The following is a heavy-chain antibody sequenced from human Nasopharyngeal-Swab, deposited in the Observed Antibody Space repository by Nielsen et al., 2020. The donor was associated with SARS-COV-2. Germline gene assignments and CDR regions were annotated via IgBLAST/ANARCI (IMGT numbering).Heavy chain of an antibody. CDR2: IYYSGST. J-gene: IGHJ6*02. CDR1: GGSISSYY. D-gene: IGHD5-18*01. Sequence: ESLKISCTVSGGSISSYYWSWIRQPPGKGLEWIGYIYYSGSTNYNPSLKSRVTISVDTSKNQFSLKLSSVTAADTAVYYCARGSQWIQLCPVICYYYYGMDVWGQGTTVTVSS. V-gene: IGHV4-59*01. CDR3: ARGSQWIQLCPVICYYYYGMDV.